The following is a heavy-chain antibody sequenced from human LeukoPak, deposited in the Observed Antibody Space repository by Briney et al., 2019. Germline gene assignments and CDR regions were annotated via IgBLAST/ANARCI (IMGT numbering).Heavy chain of an antibody. CDR2: IYSGGST. CDR1: GFTVSSNY. D-gene: IGHD3-3*01. V-gene: IGHV3-53*01. CDR3: AKGSSWSGYNDAFDI. J-gene: IGHJ3*02. Sequence: GGSLRLSCAASGFTVSSNYMSWVRQAPGKGLEWVSVIYSGGSTYYADSVKGRFTISRDNSKNTLYLQMNSLRAEDTAVYYCAKGSSWSGYNDAFDIWGQGTMVTVSS.